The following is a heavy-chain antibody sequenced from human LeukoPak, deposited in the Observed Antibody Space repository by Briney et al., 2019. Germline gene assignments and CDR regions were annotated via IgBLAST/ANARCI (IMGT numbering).Heavy chain of an antibody. D-gene: IGHD2-15*01. J-gene: IGHJ4*02. CDR3: ARDPSNSGSYHAHFDS. CDR1: GYTFTHHG. V-gene: IGHV1-18*01. Sequence: GASVKVSCKASGYTFTHHGISWVRQAPGQGLEWMGWISCYNGDTMYAQNVQGRATMTTDTSTRTVYIELRSLRSDDTAMYYCARDPSNSGSYHAHFDSWGQGALVTVSA. CDR2: ISCYNGDT.